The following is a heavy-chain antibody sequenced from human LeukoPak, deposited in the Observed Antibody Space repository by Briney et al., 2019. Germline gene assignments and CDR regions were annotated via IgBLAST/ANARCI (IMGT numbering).Heavy chain of an antibody. CDR1: GFSRSPRGVG. J-gene: IGHJ3*02. Sequence: SGPTLVKPTQTLTLTCTISGFSRSPRGVGVGWIRLPPGKALEWLALIYWDDDKRYSPSLKSRLTITKDTSKNQVVLTMTNMDPVDTATYYCAHRQQDNAFDIWGQGTMVTVSS. V-gene: IGHV2-5*02. CDR3: AHRQQDNAFDI. CDR2: IYWDDDK. D-gene: IGHD6-13*01.